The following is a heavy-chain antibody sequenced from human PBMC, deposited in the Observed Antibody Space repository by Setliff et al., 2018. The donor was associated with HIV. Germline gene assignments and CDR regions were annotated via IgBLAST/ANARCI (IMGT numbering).Heavy chain of an antibody. CDR1: GFTFSSYG. J-gene: IGHJ6*03. D-gene: IGHD2-15*01. V-gene: IGHV3-30*02. CDR2: IRNDGSNE. CDR3: VTEKKIVVVEWDYHYMDV. Sequence: PGGSLRLSCAASGFTFSSYGMHWVRQVPGKGLEWVAFIRNDGSNEYYIDSVKGRFTISRDDSKNTLYLQMNSLKIDDSGVYYCVTEKKIVVVEWDYHYMDVWGKGTTVTVSS.